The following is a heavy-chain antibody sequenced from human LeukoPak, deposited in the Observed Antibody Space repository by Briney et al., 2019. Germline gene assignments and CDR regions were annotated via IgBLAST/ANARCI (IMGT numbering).Heavy chain of an antibody. CDR3: AREDPFSSGYAFDI. D-gene: IGHD3-22*01. CDR2: ISSSSSTI. CDR1: GFTFSSYS. J-gene: IGHJ3*02. V-gene: IGHV3-48*01. Sequence: GGSLRLSCAASGFTFSSYSMNWVRQAPGKGLEWVSYISSSSSTIYYADSVKGRFTISRDNSKNTLYLQMNSLRAEDTAVYYCAREDPFSSGYAFDIWGQGTMVTVSS.